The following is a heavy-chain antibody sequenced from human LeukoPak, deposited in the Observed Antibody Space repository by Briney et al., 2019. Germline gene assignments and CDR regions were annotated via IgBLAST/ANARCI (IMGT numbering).Heavy chain of an antibody. CDR2: IYSGGST. Sequence: GGSLRLSCAASGFTVSSNYMSWVRQAPGKGLEWVSVIYSGGSTYYADSVKGRFTISRDNSKNTLYLQMNSLRAEDTAVYYRARATTNYYDSSGPFDYWGQGTLVTVSS. D-gene: IGHD3-22*01. CDR3: ARATTNYYDSSGPFDY. J-gene: IGHJ4*02. V-gene: IGHV3-66*01. CDR1: GFTVSSNY.